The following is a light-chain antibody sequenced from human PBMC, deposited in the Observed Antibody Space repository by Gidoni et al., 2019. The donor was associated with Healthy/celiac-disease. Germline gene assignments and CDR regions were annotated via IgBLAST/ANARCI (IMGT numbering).Light chain of an antibody. Sequence: DIKMTQFPSSLSASVGDRVTITCRASQSISSYLNWYQQKPGKAPKLLIYAASSLESGVPSRFSGSGSGTDFTLTISSLQPEDFATYYCQQSYSTPPKFGQGTKVEIK. CDR3: QQSYSTPPK. V-gene: IGKV1-39*01. CDR2: AAS. CDR1: QSISSY. J-gene: IGKJ1*01.